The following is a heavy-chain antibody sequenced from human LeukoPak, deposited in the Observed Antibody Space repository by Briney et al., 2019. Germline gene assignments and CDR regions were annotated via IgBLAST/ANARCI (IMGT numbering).Heavy chain of an antibody. D-gene: IGHD1-26*01. V-gene: IGHV3-48*02. J-gene: IGHJ4*02. Sequence: GGSMRLSCATSGFTFSAYSMIWVRQTPGKGLECLSYITSSSDSIHYADSVRGRFTVPRDNAKNSLYLQMSSLRDEDTAVYYCARDPGYSRPSSYGYFDHWGQGTLATVSS. CDR1: GFTFSAYS. CDR2: ITSSSDSI. CDR3: ARDPGYSRPSSYGYFDH.